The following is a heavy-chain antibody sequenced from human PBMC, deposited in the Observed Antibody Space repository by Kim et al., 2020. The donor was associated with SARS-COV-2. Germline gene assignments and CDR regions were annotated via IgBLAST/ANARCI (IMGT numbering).Heavy chain of an antibody. D-gene: IGHD2-21*02. CDR3: ARRVVTPNWFDP. Sequence: SETLSLTCTVSGGSISSSSYYWGWIRQPPGKGLEWIGSIYYSGSTYYNPSLKSRVTISVDTSKNQFSLKLSSVTAADTAVYYCARRVVTPNWFDPWGQGTLGTVSS. J-gene: IGHJ5*02. CDR1: GGSISSSSYY. CDR2: IYYSGST. V-gene: IGHV4-39*01.